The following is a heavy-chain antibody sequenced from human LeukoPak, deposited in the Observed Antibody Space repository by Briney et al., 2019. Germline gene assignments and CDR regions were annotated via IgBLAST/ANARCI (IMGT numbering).Heavy chain of an antibody. CDR1: GFTFSRYW. Sequence: GSLRLSCAASGFTFSRYWMAWVRQAPGKGLERVANIKQDGSEKYYVDSVKGRFTISGDNAKNSLYLQMNSLRAEDTAVYYCARDKSVGATPLDYWGQGTLVAVSS. V-gene: IGHV3-7*05. D-gene: IGHD1-26*01. CDR3: ARDKSVGATPLDY. CDR2: IKQDGSEK. J-gene: IGHJ4*02.